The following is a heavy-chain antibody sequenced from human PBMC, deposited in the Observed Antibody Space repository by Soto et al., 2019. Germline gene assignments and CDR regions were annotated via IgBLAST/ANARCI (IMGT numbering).Heavy chain of an antibody. CDR2: ISGSGGST. CDR1: GFTFSSYA. CDR3: AKDEVAAVYYYSYCMDV. Sequence: EVQLLESGGGLVQPGGSLRLSCAASGFTFSSYAMSWVRQAPGKGLEWVSAISGSGGSTYYADSVKGRFTISRDNSKNTLYLQMNSLRAEDTAVYYCAKDEVAAVYYYSYCMDVWGQGTTVTVSS. J-gene: IGHJ6*02. V-gene: IGHV3-23*01. D-gene: IGHD1-26*01.